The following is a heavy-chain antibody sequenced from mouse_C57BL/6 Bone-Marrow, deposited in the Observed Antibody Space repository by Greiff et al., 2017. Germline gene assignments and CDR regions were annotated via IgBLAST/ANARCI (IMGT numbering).Heavy chain of an antibody. CDR2: INYDGSST. D-gene: IGHD1-1*01. CDR1: GFTFSDYY. V-gene: IGHV5-16*01. Sequence: EVQLVESEGGLVQPGSSMKLSCTASGFTFSDYYMAWVRQVPEKGLEWVANINYDGSSTYYLDSLKSRFIISRDNAKNILYLQMSSLKSEDTATYYSARGPLPTVVANHWYFDVWGTGTTVTVSS. J-gene: IGHJ1*03. CDR3: ARGPLPTVVANHWYFDV.